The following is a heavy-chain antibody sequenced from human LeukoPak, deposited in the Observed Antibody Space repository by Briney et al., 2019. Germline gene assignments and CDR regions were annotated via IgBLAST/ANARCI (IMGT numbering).Heavy chain of an antibody. V-gene: IGHV3-20*04. CDR1: GFTFDDID. Sequence: PGGSLRLSCGASGFTFDDIDMGWVRQVPGQGLKWVSGINWNGGRIIYADSVKGRFTISRDNAKNSLYLQMNSLRAEDTALYYCATYSFDSGYYFDYWGQGTLVTVSS. J-gene: IGHJ4*02. CDR2: INWNGGRI. D-gene: IGHD3-22*01. CDR3: ATYSFDSGYYFDY.